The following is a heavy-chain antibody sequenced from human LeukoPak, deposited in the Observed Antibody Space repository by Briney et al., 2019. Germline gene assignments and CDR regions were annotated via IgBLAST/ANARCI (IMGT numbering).Heavy chain of an antibody. V-gene: IGHV3-74*01. CDR1: GLTFQNTW. D-gene: IGHD6-13*01. Sequence: RGSPRHSCAASGLTFQNTWMHWVRPAPRKRLGLVSRITSEGITTNYADSVKGRFTISRDKAKNTLYLQMDSLRAEDTPVYFCAAAGVYSFYVWGQGTMVTVSS. CDR2: ITSEGITT. J-gene: IGHJ3*01. CDR3: AAAGVYSFYV.